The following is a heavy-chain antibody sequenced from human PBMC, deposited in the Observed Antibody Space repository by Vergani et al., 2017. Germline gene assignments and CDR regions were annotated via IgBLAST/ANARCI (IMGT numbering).Heavy chain of an antibody. V-gene: IGHV1-2*06. Sequence: QVQLVQSGAEVKKPGASVKVSCKASGYTFTGYYMHWVRQAPGQGLEWMGRINPNSGGTNYAQKFQGRVTMTRDTSISTAYMELSRLRSDDTAVSYCARASRIVVVPAALVYWGQGTLVTVSS. D-gene: IGHD2-2*01. CDR3: ARASRIVVVPAALVY. CDR2: INPNSGGT. J-gene: IGHJ4*02. CDR1: GYTFTGYY.